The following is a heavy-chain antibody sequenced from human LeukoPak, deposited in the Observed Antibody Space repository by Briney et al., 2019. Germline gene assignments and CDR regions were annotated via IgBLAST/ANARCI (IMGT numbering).Heavy chain of an antibody. J-gene: IGHJ4*02. CDR2: IYHSGST. D-gene: IGHD3-16*01. CDR1: GYSISSGYY. Sequence: EPSETLSLTCTVSGYSISSGYYWGWIRQPPGKGLEWIGIIYHSGSTYYNPSLKRRVTISVDTSKNQFSLKLSSVTAADTAVYYCGVLMITFGGVLGAVDYWGQGTLVTVSS. CDR3: GVLMITFGGVLGAVDY. V-gene: IGHV4-38-2*02.